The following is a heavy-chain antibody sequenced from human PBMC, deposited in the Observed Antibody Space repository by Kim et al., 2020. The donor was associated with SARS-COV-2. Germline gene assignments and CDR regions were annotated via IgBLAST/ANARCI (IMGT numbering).Heavy chain of an antibody. CDR1: GGSISSYY. CDR2: IYYSGST. D-gene: IGHD2-15*01. CDR3: ARYKGYCSGGSCYFAGHTAMGDNWFDP. V-gene: IGHV4-59*08. J-gene: IGHJ5*02. Sequence: SETLSLTCTVSGGSISSYYWSWIRQPPGKGLEWIGYIYYSGSTNYNPSLKSRVTISVDTSKNQFSLKLSSVTAADTAVYYCARYKGYCSGGSCYFAGHTAMGDNWFDPWGQGTLVTVSS.